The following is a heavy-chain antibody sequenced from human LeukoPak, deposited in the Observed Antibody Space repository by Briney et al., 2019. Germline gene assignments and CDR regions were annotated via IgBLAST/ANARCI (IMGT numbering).Heavy chain of an antibody. CDR3: ARVGISGWLNFDF. V-gene: IGHV4-34*01. Sequence: SETLSLTCAVYGGSFSGYYWSWIRQPPGKGLEWIGEINHSGSTNYNPSLKSRVTISVDTPKKQFSLKLSSVTAADTAVYYCARVGISGWLNFDFWGQGTLVTVSS. D-gene: IGHD6-19*01. CDR1: GGSFSGYY. CDR2: INHSGST. J-gene: IGHJ4*02.